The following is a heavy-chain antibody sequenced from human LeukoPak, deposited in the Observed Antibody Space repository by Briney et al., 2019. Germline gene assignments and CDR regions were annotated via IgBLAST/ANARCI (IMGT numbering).Heavy chain of an antibody. J-gene: IGHJ6*03. V-gene: IGHV4-4*07. D-gene: IGHD3-3*01. CDR1: GGSISIYY. Sequence: SETLSLTCTVSGGSISIYYWSWIRQPAGKGLEWIGRIYTSGSTNYNPSLKSRVTISVDTSKNQFSLKLSSVTAADTAVYYCAREGAPSYDFWSGYYQWYYYYYMDVWGKGTTVTVSS. CDR3: AREGAPSYDFWSGYYQWYYYYYMDV. CDR2: IYTSGST.